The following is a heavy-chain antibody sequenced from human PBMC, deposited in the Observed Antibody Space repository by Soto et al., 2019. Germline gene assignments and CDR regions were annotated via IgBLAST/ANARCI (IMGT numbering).Heavy chain of an antibody. V-gene: IGHV1-69*01. D-gene: IGHD3-22*01. CDR2: IIPISDTP. Sequence: QVQLVQSGAEVKKPGSSVKVLCKASGGSFSSDAISWVRLAPGQGLEWMGGIIPISDTPNYAQKFQGRLTITADESTSTAYMELNSLRSEDTAVYYCSKSDYYDVSGYPYWFDYWGQGTLVTVSS. CDR3: SKSDYYDVSGYPYWFDY. CDR1: GGSFSSDA. J-gene: IGHJ4*02.